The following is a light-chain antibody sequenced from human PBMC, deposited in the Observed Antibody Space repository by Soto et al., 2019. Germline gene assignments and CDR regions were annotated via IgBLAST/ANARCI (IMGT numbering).Light chain of an antibody. CDR3: MQDLTANPT. CDR2: LGS. CDR1: QSLLNSNGYNY. Sequence: DIVMTQSPLSLPVTPGEPASISCRSSQSLLNSNGYNYLDWYLQKPGQSPQLLIYLGSNRASGVPDRFSGSGSGTDFTLKISRVEAEDVGVYHCMQDLTANPTCGQGTKVDIK. V-gene: IGKV2-28*01. J-gene: IGKJ1*01.